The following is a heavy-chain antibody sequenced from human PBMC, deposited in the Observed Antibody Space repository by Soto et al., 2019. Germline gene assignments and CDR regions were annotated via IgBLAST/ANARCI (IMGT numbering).Heavy chain of an antibody. J-gene: IGHJ4*02. CDR2: INAGNGNT. Sequence: QVQLVQSGAEVKKPGASVKVSCKASGYTFTSYDMHWVRQAPGQRLEWMGWINAGNGNTKYSQKCQGRVTITRDTSASTAYLEMSSLRSEDTALYYCARDLPPIDYKGQGTLVTVSS. CDR3: ARDLPPIDY. CDR1: GYTFTSYD. V-gene: IGHV1-3*01.